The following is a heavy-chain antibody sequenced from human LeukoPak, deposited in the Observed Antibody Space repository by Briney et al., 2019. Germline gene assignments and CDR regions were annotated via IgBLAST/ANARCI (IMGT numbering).Heavy chain of an antibody. D-gene: IGHD3-10*01. J-gene: IGHJ4*02. CDR1: GYSFTSYW. V-gene: IGHV5-51*01. Sequence: GESLKISCKGSGYSFTSYWIGWVRQMPGKGLEWMGVIYPGDSDTRYSPSFQGQVTISADKSISTAYLQWSSLKASDTAMYYCARTGHYYGSGSYPVVDSWGQGSLVTVSS. CDR3: ARTGHYYGSGSYPVVDS. CDR2: IYPGDSDT.